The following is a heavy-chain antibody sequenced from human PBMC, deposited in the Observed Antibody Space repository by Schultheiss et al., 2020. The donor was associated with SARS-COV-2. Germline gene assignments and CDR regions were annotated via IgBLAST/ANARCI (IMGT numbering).Heavy chain of an antibody. J-gene: IGHJ2*01. CDR3: ARGHYDYVWGSYRPYWYFDL. CDR2: IGTAGDT. Sequence: GSLRLSCAASGFTFSSYDMHWVRQATGKGLEWVSAIGTAGDTYYQGSVKGRFTISRENAKNSLYLQMNSLRAGDTAVYYCARGHYDYVWGSYRPYWYFDLWGRGTLVTVSS. D-gene: IGHD3-16*02. CDR1: GFTFSSYD. V-gene: IGHV3-13*04.